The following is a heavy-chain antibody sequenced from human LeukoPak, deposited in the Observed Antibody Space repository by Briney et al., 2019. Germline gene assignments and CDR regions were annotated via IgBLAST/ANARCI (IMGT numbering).Heavy chain of an antibody. J-gene: IGHJ6*03. V-gene: IGHV4-34*01. CDR1: GGSFSGYY. D-gene: IGHD3-10*01. CDR3: ARALSGYYYGSGLYMDV. CDR2: INHSGST. Sequence: SETLSLTCAVYGGSFSGYYCSWIRQPPGKGLEWIGEINHSGSTNYNPSLKSRVTISVDTSKNQFSLKLSSVTAADTAVYYCARALSGYYYGSGLYMDVWGKGTTVTVSS.